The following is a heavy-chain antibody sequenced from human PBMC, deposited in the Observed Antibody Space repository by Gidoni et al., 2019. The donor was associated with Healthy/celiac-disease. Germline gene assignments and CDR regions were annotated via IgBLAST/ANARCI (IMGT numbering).Heavy chain of an antibody. D-gene: IGHD3-3*02. Sequence: QVQLQQCGAGLLKPSETLSLTCAVYGGSFSGYYWSWIRQPPGKGLEWIGEINHSGSTNYNPSLKSRVTISVDTSKNQFSLKLSSVTAADTAVYYCARGRRIFRGFDPWGQGTLVTVSS. J-gene: IGHJ5*02. CDR3: ARGRRIFRGFDP. CDR2: INHSGST. V-gene: IGHV4-34*01. CDR1: GGSFSGYY.